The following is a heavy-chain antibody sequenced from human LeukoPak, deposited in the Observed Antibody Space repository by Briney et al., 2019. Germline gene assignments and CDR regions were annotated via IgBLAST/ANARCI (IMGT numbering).Heavy chain of an antibody. V-gene: IGHV5-51*01. CDR1: GYSFTSYW. CDR3: ARAPRYSYYDFWSGYQYYFDY. J-gene: IGHJ4*02. Sequence: GESLQISCQGSGYSFTSYWIGWVRQMPGKGLEWMGIIYPGDSDTRYSPSFQGQVTISADKSISTAYLQWSSLKASDTAMYYCARAPRYSYYDFWSGYQYYFDYWGQGTLVTVSS. D-gene: IGHD3-3*01. CDR2: IYPGDSDT.